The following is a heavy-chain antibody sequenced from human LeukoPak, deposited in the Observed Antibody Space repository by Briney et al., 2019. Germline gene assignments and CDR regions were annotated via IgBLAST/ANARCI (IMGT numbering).Heavy chain of an antibody. J-gene: IGHJ1*01. CDR3: ATGITTAEYFQH. CDR1: GYTLTELS. Sequence: ASVKVSCKVSGYTLTELSMHWVRQAPGKGLEWMGGFDPEDDETIYAQKFQGRVTMTEDTSTDTAYMELSSLRSEDTAVYYCATGITTAEYFQHWGQGTLVTVSS. CDR2: FDPEDDET. V-gene: IGHV1-24*01. D-gene: IGHD1/OR15-1a*01.